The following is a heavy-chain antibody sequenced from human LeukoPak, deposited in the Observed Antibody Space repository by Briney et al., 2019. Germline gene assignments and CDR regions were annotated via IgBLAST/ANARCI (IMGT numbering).Heavy chain of an antibody. Sequence: ASVKVSCKASGYTFTTYDINWVRQATGQGLEWMGWMNPSSGNTGYAQKFQGRVTMTRNTSTSTAYMELSSLRSEDTAVYYCARGQYCTSFTCPYYFDYWGQGTLVTVSP. J-gene: IGHJ4*02. V-gene: IGHV1-8*01. D-gene: IGHD2-8*01. CDR2: MNPSSGNT. CDR3: ARGQYCTSFTCPYYFDY. CDR1: GYTFTTYD.